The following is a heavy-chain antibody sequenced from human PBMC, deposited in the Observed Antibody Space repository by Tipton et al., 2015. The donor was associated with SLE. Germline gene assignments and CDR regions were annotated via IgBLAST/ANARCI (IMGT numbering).Heavy chain of an antibody. Sequence: TLSLTCTVSGYSISSGYYWSWVRQPPGKGLEWIGSIHYSGTTYYNPSLKSRITISVDTSKNQFSLKLTSVTAADTAVYYCARRSITPYFDYWGQGTLVTVSS. CDR3: ARRSITPYFDY. CDR1: GYSISSGYY. J-gene: IGHJ4*02. CDR2: IHYSGTT. V-gene: IGHV4-38-2*02. D-gene: IGHD2/OR15-2a*01.